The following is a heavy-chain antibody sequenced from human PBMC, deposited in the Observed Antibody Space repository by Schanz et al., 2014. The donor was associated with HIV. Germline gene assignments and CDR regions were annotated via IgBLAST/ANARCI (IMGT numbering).Heavy chain of an antibody. CDR1: GYGFTNYG. V-gene: IGHV1-8*02. J-gene: IGHJ4*02. CDR3: TRGARDCRNGVCGGTYFDY. Sequence: QVRLVQSGAEVKKPGASVKVSCKTSGYGFTNYGVTWVRQASGQGLEWVGWMNPRSGNTGYAKKFQGRVTLTRNTSLTTAYMELSSLTSDDTAVYYCTRGARDCRNGVCGGTYFDYWGQGTLVTVSS. D-gene: IGHD2-21*01. CDR2: MNPRSGNT.